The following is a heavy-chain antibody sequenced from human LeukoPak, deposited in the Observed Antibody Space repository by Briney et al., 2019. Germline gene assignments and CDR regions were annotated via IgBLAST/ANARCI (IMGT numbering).Heavy chain of an antibody. Sequence: SETLPLTCTVSGGSISNYYWSWIRQPAGKGLEWIGRIYTSGSTNYNPSLKSRVTMSVDTSKNQFSLKLSSVTAADTAVYYCAGDILIVDDIVVVGAKLDPWGQGTLVTVSS. J-gene: IGHJ5*02. CDR3: AGDILIVDDIVVVGAKLDP. CDR2: IYTSGST. CDR1: GGSISNYY. V-gene: IGHV4-4*07. D-gene: IGHD2-15*01.